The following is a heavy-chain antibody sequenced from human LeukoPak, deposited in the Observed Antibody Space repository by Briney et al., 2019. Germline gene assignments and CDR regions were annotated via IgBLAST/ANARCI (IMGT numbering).Heavy chain of an antibody. D-gene: IGHD3-22*01. CDR3: ARDRGKNYYDSIRLNWFDP. Sequence: PGGSLRLSCVASGFAFSGHAMSWVRQAPGKGLEWVSGIVGHGGTTYYADSVKGQFTISRDNSKNTLYLQMNSLRAEDTAVYYCARDRGKNYYDSIRLNWFDPWGQGTLVTVSS. CDR1: GFAFSGHA. CDR2: IVGHGGTT. J-gene: IGHJ5*02. V-gene: IGHV3-23*01.